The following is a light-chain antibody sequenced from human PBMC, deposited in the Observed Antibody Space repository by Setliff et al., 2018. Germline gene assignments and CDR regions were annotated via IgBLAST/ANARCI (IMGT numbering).Light chain of an antibody. CDR2: KDS. V-gene: IGLV3-27*01. CDR1: VLAKKY. J-gene: IGLJ1*01. CDR3: YSAADNKYV. Sequence: SYELTQPSSVSVSPGQTARITCSGDVLAKKYARWFQQKPGQAPVLVIYKDSERPSGISERFSGSNSGTTVTLTISGAQVEDEADYYCYSAADNKYVFGTGTKV.